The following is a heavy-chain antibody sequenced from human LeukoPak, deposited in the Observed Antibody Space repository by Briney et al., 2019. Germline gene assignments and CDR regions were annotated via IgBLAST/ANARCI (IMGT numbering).Heavy chain of an antibody. J-gene: IGHJ4*02. CDR2: ISAYNGNT. CDR3: ARAGRDSSGYYWGY. CDR1: GYTFANYG. V-gene: IGHV1-18*01. Sequence: ASVKVSCKASGYTFANYGFNWVRQAPGQGLEWMGWISAYNGNTNYAQKLQGRVTMTTDTSTSTSYMELRSLRSDDTAVYYCARAGRDSSGYYWGYWGQGTLVTVSS. D-gene: IGHD3-22*01.